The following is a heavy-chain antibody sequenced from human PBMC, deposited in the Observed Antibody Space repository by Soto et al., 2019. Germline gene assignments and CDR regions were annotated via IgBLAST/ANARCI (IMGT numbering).Heavy chain of an antibody. CDR2: IYYSGST. V-gene: IGHV4-59*08. CDR3: ARHPSRRYYDSSGYYYPLVYGMDV. Sequence: SETLSLTCTVSGGSISSYYWSWIRQPPGKGLEWIGYIYYSGSTNYNPSLKSRVTISVDTSKNQFSLKLSSVTAADTAVYYCARHPSRRYYDSSGYYYPLVYGMDVWGQGTTVTVS. J-gene: IGHJ6*02. CDR1: GGSISSYY. D-gene: IGHD3-22*01.